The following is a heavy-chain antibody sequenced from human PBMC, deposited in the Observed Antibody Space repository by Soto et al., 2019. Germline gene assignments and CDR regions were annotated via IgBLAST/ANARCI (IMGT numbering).Heavy chain of an antibody. D-gene: IGHD1-26*01. CDR2: INTGGSST. Sequence: PRGSLRLSCAAFGFTFSSHWVSWVRQAPGKGLEWVASINTGGSSTDYADSVKGRFTISRDTAKNSLYLQMNSLRAEDTAVYHCANLAKNYYHYMDVWGKGTTVTVSS. J-gene: IGHJ6*03. CDR3: ANLAKNYYHYMDV. CDR1: GFTFSSHW. V-gene: IGHV3-48*01.